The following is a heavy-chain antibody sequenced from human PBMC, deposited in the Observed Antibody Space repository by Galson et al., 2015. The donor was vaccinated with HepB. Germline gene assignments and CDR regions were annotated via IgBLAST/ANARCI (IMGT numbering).Heavy chain of an antibody. V-gene: IGHV3-30*18. J-gene: IGHJ4*02. CDR2: ISYDGSNK. CDR3: AKLYGSGSHQFDY. CDR1: GFTFSSYG. Sequence: SLRLSCAASGFTFSSYGMHWVRQAPGKGLEWVAVISYDGSNKYYADSVKGRFTISRDNSKNTLYLQMNSLRAEDTAVYYCAKLYGSGSHQFDYWGQGTLVTVSS. D-gene: IGHD3-10*01.